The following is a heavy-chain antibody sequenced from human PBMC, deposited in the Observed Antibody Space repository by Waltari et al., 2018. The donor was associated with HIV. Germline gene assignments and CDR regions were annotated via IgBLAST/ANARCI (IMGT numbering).Heavy chain of an antibody. V-gene: IGHV3-53*05. CDR2: IYPSCDT. J-gene: IGHJ5*02. CDR3: ARGVKYLGP. D-gene: IGHD3-3*01. Sequence: VAESGGTVIQPGTSLRLSCVADEFFVDSNHMTWVRQAPGKSLEWVAVIYPSCDTHYGKSMKGRFSVSRDNLKNIVFLQINNLTFDDTALYFCARGVKYLGPWGHGTRVIVSS. CDR1: EFFVDSNH.